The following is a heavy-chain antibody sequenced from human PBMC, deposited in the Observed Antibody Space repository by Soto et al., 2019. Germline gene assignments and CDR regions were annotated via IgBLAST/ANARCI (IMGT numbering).Heavy chain of an antibody. CDR3: ARDRDTTTNAFDI. CDR1: GGSVSSGSYY. V-gene: IGHV4-61*01. Sequence: QVQLQESGPGLVKPSETLSLTCTVSGGSVSSGSYYWSWIRQPPGKGLEWIGYIYYSGSTNYNSSLKSRVTISVDTSKNQFSLKLSSVTVEDTAVYYCARDRDTTTNAFDIWGQGTMVTVSS. J-gene: IGHJ3*02. CDR2: IYYSGST. D-gene: IGHD1-26*01.